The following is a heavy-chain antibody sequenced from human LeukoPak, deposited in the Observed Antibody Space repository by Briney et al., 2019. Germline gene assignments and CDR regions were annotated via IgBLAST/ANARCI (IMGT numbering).Heavy chain of an antibody. Sequence: SQTLSLTCAVYGGSISSGGYSWSWIRQPPGKGLEWIGYIYHSGSTYYNPSLKSRVTISVDRSKNQFSLKLSSVTAADTAVYYCARGPLYYYGSGSYYIGFDPWGQGTLVTVSS. CDR3: ARGPLYYYGSGSYYIGFDP. CDR2: IYHSGST. V-gene: IGHV4-30-2*01. D-gene: IGHD3-10*01. CDR1: GGSISSGGYS. J-gene: IGHJ5*02.